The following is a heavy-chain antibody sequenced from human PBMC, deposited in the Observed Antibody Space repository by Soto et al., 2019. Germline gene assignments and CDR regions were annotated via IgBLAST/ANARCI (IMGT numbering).Heavy chain of an antibody. V-gene: IGHV3-23*04. D-gene: IGHD3-3*01. J-gene: IGHJ4*02. CDR3: VRDRYTMVDFSGALSSD. CDR2: IGKDGGSR. Sequence: EVHLVQSGGGFVQPGGSLRLSCAASGSTFSSSPMSWDRQVPGKGLEWISAIGKDGGSRYYRDSVKGRFTISRDNSNDTSSLRMKTLRAEGTAIYYCVRDRYTMVDFSGALSSDWGQGDLVIVSS. CDR1: GSTFSSSP.